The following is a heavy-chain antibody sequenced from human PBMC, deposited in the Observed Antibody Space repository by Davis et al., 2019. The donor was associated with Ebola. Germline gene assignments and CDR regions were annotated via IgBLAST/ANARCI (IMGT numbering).Heavy chain of an antibody. CDR1: GFTLTDYY. Sequence: AASVKVSCKAFGFTLTDYYMHWVRQGPGQGLEYVGWISPNGGDTRYAQTFQGRVTMTRDTAISTTYMELSGLTSDDTAVYYCAREDCSDGSAGRCHQNFDYWGQGTLVTVSS. CDR2: ISPNGGDT. V-gene: IGHV1-2*02. D-gene: IGHD2-15*01. CDR3: AREDCSDGSAGRCHQNFDY. J-gene: IGHJ4*02.